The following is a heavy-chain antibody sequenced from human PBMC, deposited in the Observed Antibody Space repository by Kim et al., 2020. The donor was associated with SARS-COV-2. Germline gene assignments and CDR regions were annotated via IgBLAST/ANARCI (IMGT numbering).Heavy chain of an antibody. Sequence: GGSLRLSCAASGFTFSSYAMSWVRQAPGKGLEWVSAISGSGGSTYYADSVKGRFTISRDNSKKTLYLQMKSLRAEDTAVYYCAKGPDTAMVGGGDYWGQGTLVTVSS. CDR3: AKGPDTAMVGGGDY. CDR1: GFTFSSYA. D-gene: IGHD5-18*01. V-gene: IGHV3-23*01. CDR2: ISGSGGST. J-gene: IGHJ4*02.